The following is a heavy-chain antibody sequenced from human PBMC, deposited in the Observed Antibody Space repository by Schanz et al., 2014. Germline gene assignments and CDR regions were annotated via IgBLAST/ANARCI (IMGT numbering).Heavy chain of an antibody. Sequence: EVQLVESGGGLVKPGGSLRLSCATSGFTLNNAWMNWVRQAPGKGLQWVARIKSKTDGGTRDYAAPVKGRFTISTDDSKNTVYLQMTSLKTEDTPVYYCTADLWFGAVWGVWWGQGTLVTVSS. V-gene: IGHV3-15*01. J-gene: IGHJ4*02. D-gene: IGHD3-10*01. CDR2: IKSKTDGGTR. CDR3: TADLWFGAVWGVW. CDR1: GFTLNNAW.